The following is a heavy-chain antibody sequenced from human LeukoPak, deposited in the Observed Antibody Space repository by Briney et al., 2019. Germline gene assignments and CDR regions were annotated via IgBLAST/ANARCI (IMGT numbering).Heavy chain of an antibody. CDR1: GGTFSSYA. Sequence: WASVKVSCKASGGTFSSYAISWVRQAPGQGLEWMGGIIPIFGTANYAQKFQGRVTITADKSTSTAYMELSSLRSEDTVVYYCARGGSGSYFSRYYYYGMDVWGKGTTVTVSS. D-gene: IGHD3-10*01. CDR2: IIPIFGTA. CDR3: ARGGSGSYFSRYYYYGMDV. V-gene: IGHV1-69*06. J-gene: IGHJ6*04.